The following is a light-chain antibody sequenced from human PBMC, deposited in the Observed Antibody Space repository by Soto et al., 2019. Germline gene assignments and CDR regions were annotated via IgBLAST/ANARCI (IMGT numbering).Light chain of an antibody. V-gene: IGKV1-33*01. CDR1: DDIINS. J-gene: IGKJ4*01. CDR2: DAS. CDR3: QQYDMLPIN. Sequence: DIQVTQSPSSRSSSVGYRVTITCQASDDIINSLNWYQQKPGKAPKLLIHDASILQTGVPSRFSGSGSGTDFTFTITSLQPDDIATYYCQQYDMLPINFGGRTKV.